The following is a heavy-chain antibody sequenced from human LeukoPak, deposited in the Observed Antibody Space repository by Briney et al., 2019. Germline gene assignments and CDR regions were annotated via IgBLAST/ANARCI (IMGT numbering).Heavy chain of an antibody. CDR1: GFTFSSYA. Sequence: GGSLRLSCAASGFTFSSYAMNWVRQAPGKGLEWVSIISSSDNTTYYADSVKGRFTISRDNSKNTLYLQMNTLRAEDTAVYYCAKRAVAGTGRAFDCWGQGTLVTVSS. V-gene: IGHV3-23*01. J-gene: IGHJ4*02. CDR3: AKRAVAGTGRAFDC. D-gene: IGHD6-19*01. CDR2: ISSSDNTT.